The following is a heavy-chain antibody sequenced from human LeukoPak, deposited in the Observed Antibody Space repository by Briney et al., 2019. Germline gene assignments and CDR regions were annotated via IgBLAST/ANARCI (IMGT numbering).Heavy chain of an antibody. CDR3: ARDIELSC. Sequence: PGGSLRLSCEASGYTFSVSAMSWVRQASGRGLEWVSLISASGGNSYYADSVKGRFTVSRDSSKNTLHLQMNSLRAEDTAVYYCARDIELSCWGQGTLVTVSS. V-gene: IGHV3-23*01. J-gene: IGHJ4*02. D-gene: IGHD1-26*01. CDR2: ISASGGNS. CDR1: GYTFSVSA.